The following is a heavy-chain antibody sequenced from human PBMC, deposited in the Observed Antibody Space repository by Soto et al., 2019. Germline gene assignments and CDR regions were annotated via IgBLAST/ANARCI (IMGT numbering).Heavy chain of an antibody. CDR3: AEAYYYGSGSNYVLFVS. CDR2: ISGSVDTT. V-gene: IGHV3-23*01. J-gene: IGHJ4*02. Sequence: EVQLLESGGGLVQPGGSLRLSCATSGFTFSSYAMTWVRQAPGKGLECIATISGSVDTTYYADSVKGRFTISRDNSKNTLYLQMSSLRAEDTAVYYCAEAYYYGSGSNYVLFVSWGQGTLVTVSS. CDR1: GFTFSSYA. D-gene: IGHD3-10*01.